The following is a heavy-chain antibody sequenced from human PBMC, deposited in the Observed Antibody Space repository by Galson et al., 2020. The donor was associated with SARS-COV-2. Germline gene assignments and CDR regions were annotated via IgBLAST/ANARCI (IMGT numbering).Heavy chain of an antibody. CDR3: AKDLGQQLAYDWFDP. Sequence: GESLKISCAASGFTFSSYGMHWVRQAPGKGLEWVAFIRYDGSNKYYADSVKGRFTISRDNSKNTLYLQMNSLRAEDTAVYYCAKDLGQQLAYDWFDPWGQGTLVTVSS. D-gene: IGHD6-13*01. J-gene: IGHJ5*02. CDR1: GFTFSSYG. V-gene: IGHV3-30*02. CDR2: IRYDGSNK.